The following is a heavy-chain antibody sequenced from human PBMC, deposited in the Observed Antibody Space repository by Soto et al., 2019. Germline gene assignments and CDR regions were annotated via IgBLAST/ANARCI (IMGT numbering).Heavy chain of an antibody. D-gene: IGHD2-8*01. J-gene: IGHJ5*02. Sequence: SETLSLTCAVYGGSFSGYYWSWIRQPPVKGLEWIGEINHSGSTNYNPSLKSRVTISVDTSKNQFSLKLSSVTAADTAVYYCGRRDTPQYCTNGVCYGRLPRKCFNPWGKGTLVTV. CDR1: GGSFSGYY. CDR3: GRRDTPQYCTNGVCYGRLPRKCFNP. CDR2: INHSGST. V-gene: IGHV4-34*01.